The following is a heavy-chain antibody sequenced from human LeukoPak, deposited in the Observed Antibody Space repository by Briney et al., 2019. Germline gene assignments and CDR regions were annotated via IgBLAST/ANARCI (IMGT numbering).Heavy chain of an antibody. Sequence: SETLSLTCTVSGGSLSSSSYYWGWIRQPPGKGLEWVGWIYYSGSNYYNPSLQSRIPISSATSKNQFSLKLSSVTAADTAVYYCASPRGYYDFWSGSGVYYYYYMDVWGKGTTVTVSS. CDR1: GGSLSSSSYY. V-gene: IGHV4-39*01. CDR2: IYYSGSN. J-gene: IGHJ6*03. CDR3: ASPRGYYDFWSGSGVYYYYYMDV. D-gene: IGHD3-3*01.